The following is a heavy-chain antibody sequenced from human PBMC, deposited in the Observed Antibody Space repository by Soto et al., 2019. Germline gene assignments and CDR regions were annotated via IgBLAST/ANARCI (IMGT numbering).Heavy chain of an antibody. CDR3: VRRVSGNYDY. CDR1: EFTFSGFA. D-gene: IGHD1-7*01. V-gene: IGHV3-64*01. CDR2: ISSNGGTT. J-gene: IGHJ4*02. Sequence: EVQLAESGGGMVQPGGSRRLSVVASEFTFSGFARHWVRQAPGKGLEYVSSISSNGGTTYYGNSVKGRFTISRDNSKNTLYLQMGSLRAEDMAVYYCVRRVSGNYDYWGQGTLVTVSS.